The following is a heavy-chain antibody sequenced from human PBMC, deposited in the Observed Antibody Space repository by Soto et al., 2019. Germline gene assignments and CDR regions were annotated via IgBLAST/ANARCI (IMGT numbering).Heavy chain of an antibody. CDR3: ARERMRDFWSGYRSGMGDNWFDP. CDR1: GGSISSGDYY. D-gene: IGHD3-3*01. Sequence: SLTCTVSGGSISSGDYYWSWIRQPPGKGLEWIGYIYYSGSTYYNPSLKSRVTISVDTSKNQFSLKLSSVTAADTAVYYCARERMRDFWSGYRSGMGDNWFDPWGQGTLVTVSS. J-gene: IGHJ5*02. V-gene: IGHV4-30-4*01. CDR2: IYYSGST.